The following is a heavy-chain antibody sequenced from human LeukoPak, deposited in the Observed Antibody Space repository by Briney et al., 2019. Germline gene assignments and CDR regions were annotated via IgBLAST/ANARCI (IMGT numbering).Heavy chain of an antibody. CDR3: ARVERGWKQMVRGVKGRYYYMDV. J-gene: IGHJ6*03. CDR1: GYTFTSYD. V-gene: IGHV1-8*01. Sequence: GASVKVSCKASGYTFTSYDINWVRQATGQGLEWMGWMNPNSGNTGYAQKFQGRVTMTRNTSISTAYMELSSLRSEDTAVYYCARVERGWKQMVRGVKGRYYYMDVWGKGTTVTISS. CDR2: MNPNSGNT. D-gene: IGHD3-10*01.